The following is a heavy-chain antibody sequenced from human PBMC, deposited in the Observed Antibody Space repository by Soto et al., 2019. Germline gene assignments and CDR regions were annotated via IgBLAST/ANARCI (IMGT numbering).Heavy chain of an antibody. CDR1: GFTFSSYA. CDR2: ISGNGGST. V-gene: IGHV3-23*01. Sequence: GGSLRLSCAASGFTFSSYAMSWVRQAPGKGLEWVSAISGNGGSTYYADSVKGRFTISRDNSKNTLYLQMNSLRAEDTAVYYCAKLLGYCSGGSCYLSGSWFDPWGQGTLVTVSS. CDR3: AKLLGYCSGGSCYLSGSWFDP. D-gene: IGHD2-15*01. J-gene: IGHJ5*02.